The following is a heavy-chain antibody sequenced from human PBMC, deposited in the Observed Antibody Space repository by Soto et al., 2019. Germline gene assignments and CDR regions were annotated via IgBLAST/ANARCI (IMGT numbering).Heavy chain of an antibody. Sequence: EVQLLESGGGLVQPGGSLRLSCVVSGFTFGSYAMSWVRQAPEKGPEWVAILGGNGFTTYYADAVKVRFTISGDKSKSTLFLQMNSLRADDTGVYYCAKTLRPTLNFFYYIDVWGRGTSVTGAS. V-gene: IGHV3-23*01. CDR1: GFTFGSYA. CDR2: LGGNGFTT. D-gene: IGHD6-6*01. J-gene: IGHJ6*03. CDR3: AKTLRPTLNFFYYIDV.